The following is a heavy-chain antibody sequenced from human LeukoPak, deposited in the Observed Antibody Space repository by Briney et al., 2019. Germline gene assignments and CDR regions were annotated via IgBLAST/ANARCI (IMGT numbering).Heavy chain of an antibody. CDR1: GATFNNSA. J-gene: IGHJ5*02. CDR3: ARDVHGDYGSGWFDP. V-gene: IGHV1-69*05. D-gene: IGHD4-17*01. CDR2: IMPLFGTA. Sequence: SVKVSCKTSGATFNNSAISWVQQPPGKGFKGLGGIMPLFGTAGYAQKFQGRVTITKDESTRTVYLELTSLTSDDTAVYYCARDVHGDYGSGWFDPWGQGTLVSVSS.